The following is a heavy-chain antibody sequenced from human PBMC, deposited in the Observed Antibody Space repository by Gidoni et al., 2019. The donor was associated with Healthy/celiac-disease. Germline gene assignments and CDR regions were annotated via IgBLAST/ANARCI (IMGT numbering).Heavy chain of an antibody. Sequence: QVQLQQWGAGLLKPSDTLSLTCAVYGGSFSGYYWSWIRQPPGKGLEWIGEINHSGSTNYNPSLKSRVTISVDTSKNQFSLKLSSVTAADTAVYYCARGYCTNGVCYANWFDPWGQGTLVTVSS. CDR1: GGSFSGYY. CDR2: INHSGST. CDR3: ARGYCTNGVCYANWFDP. D-gene: IGHD2-8*01. V-gene: IGHV4-34*01. J-gene: IGHJ5*02.